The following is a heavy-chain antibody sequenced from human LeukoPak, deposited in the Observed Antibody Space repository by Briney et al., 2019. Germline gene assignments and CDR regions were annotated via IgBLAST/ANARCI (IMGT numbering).Heavy chain of an antibody. CDR3: ARVVGRWLQFSY. CDR2: ISYDGSNK. CDR1: GFTFSSYA. V-gene: IGHV3-30-3*01. Sequence: GGSLRLSCAASGFTFSSYAMHWVRQAPGKGLEWVAVISYDGSNKYYADSVKGRFTISRDNAKNSLYLQMNSLRAEDTAVYYCARVVGRWLQFSYWGQGTLVTVSS. J-gene: IGHJ4*02. D-gene: IGHD5-24*01.